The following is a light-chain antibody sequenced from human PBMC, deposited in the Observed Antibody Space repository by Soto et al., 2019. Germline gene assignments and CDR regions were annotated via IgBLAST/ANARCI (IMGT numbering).Light chain of an antibody. J-gene: IGKJ1*01. CDR1: QSVSSRY. V-gene: IGKV3-20*01. CDR3: QQHGSSPRT. CDR2: GAS. Sequence: EIVLTQSPGTLSLSPGERVTLSCRASQSVSSRYIAWYQQKPGQAPRLLLYGASNRATGIPDRFSGSGSGTAFTLTISRLEPEDLAVYYCQQHGSSPRTFGQGTKVEI.